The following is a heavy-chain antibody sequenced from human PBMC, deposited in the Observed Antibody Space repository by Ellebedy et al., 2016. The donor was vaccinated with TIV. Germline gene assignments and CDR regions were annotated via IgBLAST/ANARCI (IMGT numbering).Heavy chain of an antibody. Sequence: GGSLRLXCAASGFTFSSYAMHWVRQAPGKGLEYVSAISGNGGTTYYANSVKGRFTTSRDTSKNTLYLHMGSLRAQDMAVYYCARGYCSGSSCPGDYWGQGTLVTVSS. V-gene: IGHV3-64*01. CDR2: ISGNGGTT. CDR3: ARGYCSGSSCPGDY. CDR1: GFTFSSYA. J-gene: IGHJ4*02. D-gene: IGHD2-2*01.